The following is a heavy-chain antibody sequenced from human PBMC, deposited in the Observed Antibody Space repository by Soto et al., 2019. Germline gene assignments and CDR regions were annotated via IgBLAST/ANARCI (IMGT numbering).Heavy chain of an antibody. CDR3: ATEGGYPGSNLYGAY. V-gene: IGHV3-15*01. CDR2: IKGSHAGGTT. J-gene: IGHJ4*02. Sequence: EVQLVESGGGLVEPGGSIRLSCVASGFTFTKAYMTWVRQAPGKGLEWVGRIKGSHAGGTTDYATSVKGRFTISRDDSKNTLYQQMNSLKTEDTSVYYCATEGGYPGSNLYGAYWGQGTLVTVSS. CDR1: GFTFTKAY. D-gene: IGHD1-26*01.